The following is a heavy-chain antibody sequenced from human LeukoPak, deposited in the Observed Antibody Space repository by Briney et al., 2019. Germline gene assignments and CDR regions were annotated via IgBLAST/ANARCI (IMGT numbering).Heavy chain of an antibody. CDR1: GFTFSSYN. CDR2: ISSSGSAI. CDR3: ARYTWSDRRGALDV. D-gene: IGHD1-1*01. V-gene: IGHV3-48*02. Sequence: GGSLRLSCAVAGFTFSSYNMNWVRQAPGKGLEWVSYISSSGSAIYYAASVKGRFTISRDNAKNSLYLQMNSLRDEDTAVYYCARYTWSDRRGALDVWGQGTTVTVSS. J-gene: IGHJ6*02.